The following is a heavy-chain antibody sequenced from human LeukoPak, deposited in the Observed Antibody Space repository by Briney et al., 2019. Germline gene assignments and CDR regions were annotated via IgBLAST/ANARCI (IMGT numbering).Heavy chain of an antibody. Sequence: TLSLTCTVSGGSISSSSYYWGWIRQPPGKGLEWIGSIYYSGSTNYNPSLKSRVTISVDKSKNQFSLKLSSVTAADTAVYYCASFRRGFGESHADPWGQGTLVTVSS. CDR3: ASFRRGFGESHADP. CDR2: IYYSGST. CDR1: GGSISSSSYY. J-gene: IGHJ5*02. D-gene: IGHD3-10*01. V-gene: IGHV4-39*07.